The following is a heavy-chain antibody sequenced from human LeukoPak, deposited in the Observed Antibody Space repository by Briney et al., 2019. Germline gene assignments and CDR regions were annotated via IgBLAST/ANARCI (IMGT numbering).Heavy chain of an antibody. V-gene: IGHV4-34*01. D-gene: IGHD3-22*01. Sequence: SETLSLTCAVYGASFNTYYWSWIRQPPGKGLEWIGSIYYNGSSNYNPSLKSRVTISVDTSKDQVSLKLSSVTAADTAVYYCARDSTSGYNDYWGQGTLVTVSS. CDR1: GASFNTYY. J-gene: IGHJ4*02. CDR2: IYYNGSS. CDR3: ARDSTSGYNDY.